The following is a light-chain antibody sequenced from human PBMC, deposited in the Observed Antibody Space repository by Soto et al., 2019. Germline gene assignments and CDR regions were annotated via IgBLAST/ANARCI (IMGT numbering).Light chain of an antibody. V-gene: IGLV2-14*01. CDR1: SSDVGGYNY. J-gene: IGLJ3*02. CDR3: SSYTTSSTGV. CDR2: DVS. Sequence: QSALTQPASVSGSPGQSTTISCTGTSSDVGGYNYVSWFQQHPGKAPKLMIYDVSSRPSGVSNRFSGSKSGNTASLTISGLQAEDEADYYCSSYTTSSTGVFGGGTQLTVL.